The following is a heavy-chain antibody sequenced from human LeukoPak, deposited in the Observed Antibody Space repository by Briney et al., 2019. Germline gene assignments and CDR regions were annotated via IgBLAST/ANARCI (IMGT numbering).Heavy chain of an antibody. D-gene: IGHD1-14*01. CDR2: TRYDGSNK. CDR1: GFTFSSYG. CDR3: ATDHRNLDAFDI. V-gene: IGHV3-30*02. Sequence: PGGSLRLSCAASGFTFSSYGMYWVRQAPGKGLEWVAFTRYDGSNKYYADSVKGRFTISRDNSKNTLYLQMNSLRAEDTAVYYCATDHRNLDAFDIWGQGTTVTVSS. J-gene: IGHJ3*02.